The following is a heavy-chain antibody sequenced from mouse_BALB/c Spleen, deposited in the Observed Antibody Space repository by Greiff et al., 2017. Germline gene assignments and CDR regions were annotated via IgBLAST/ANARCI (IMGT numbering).Heavy chain of an antibody. Sequence: VQLQQSGPGLVKPSQSLSLTCTVTGYSITSDYAWNWIRQFPGNKLEWMGYISYSGSTSYNPSLKSRISITRDTSKNQFFLQLNSVTTEDTATYYCARTGAYYGNPYWYFDVWGAGTTVTVSS. D-gene: IGHD2-1*01. CDR1: GYSITSDYA. V-gene: IGHV3-2*02. CDR3: ARTGAYYGNPYWYFDV. CDR2: ISYSGST. J-gene: IGHJ1*01.